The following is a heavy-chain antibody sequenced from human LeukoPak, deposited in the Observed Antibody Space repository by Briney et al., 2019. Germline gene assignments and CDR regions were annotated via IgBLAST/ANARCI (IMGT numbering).Heavy chain of an antibody. CDR3: AREMVAARGYFDY. D-gene: IGHD2-15*01. CDR1: GFTFSDYY. CDR2: ISSSSSTI. Sequence: GGSLRLSCAASGFTFSDYYMRWIRQAPGKGLEWVAYISSSSSTIYYADSVKGRFTISRDNAKNSLYLQMNSLRAEDTAVYYCAREMVAARGYFDYWGQGTLVTVSS. V-gene: IGHV3-11*01. J-gene: IGHJ4*02.